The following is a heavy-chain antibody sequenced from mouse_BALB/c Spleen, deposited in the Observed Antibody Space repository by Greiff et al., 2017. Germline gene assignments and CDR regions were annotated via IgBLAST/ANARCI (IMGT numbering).Heavy chain of an antibody. CDR2: ISSGGST. CDR3: ARPMITTGAWFAY. Sequence: VMLVESGGGLVKPGGSLKLSCAASGFTFSSYAMSWVRQTPEKRLEWVASISSGGSTYYPDSVKGRFTISRDNARNILYLQMSSLRSEDTAMYYCARPMITTGAWFAYWGQGTLVTVSA. D-gene: IGHD2-4*01. J-gene: IGHJ3*01. V-gene: IGHV5-6-5*01. CDR1: GFTFSSYA.